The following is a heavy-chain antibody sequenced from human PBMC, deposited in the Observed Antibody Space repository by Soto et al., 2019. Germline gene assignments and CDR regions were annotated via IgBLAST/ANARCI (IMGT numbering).Heavy chain of an antibody. Sequence: PGGSLRLSCAASGFTFSSYSMNWVRQAPGKGLEWVSSISSSSSYIYYADSVKGRFTISRDNAKNSLYLQMNSLRAGDTAVYYCAGGPATVTTSYYFDYWGQGTLVTVSS. D-gene: IGHD4-17*01. J-gene: IGHJ4*02. CDR1: GFTFSSYS. CDR3: AGGPATVTTSYYFDY. CDR2: ISSSSSYI. V-gene: IGHV3-21*01.